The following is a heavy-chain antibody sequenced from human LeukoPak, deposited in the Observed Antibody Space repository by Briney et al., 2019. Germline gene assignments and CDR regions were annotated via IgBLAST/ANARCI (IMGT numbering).Heavy chain of an antibody. J-gene: IGHJ3*02. CDR1: GGSISSSSYY. CDR3: AREFGDFWSGYRNHDAFDI. Sequence: SETLSLTCTVSGGSISSSSYYWGWIRQPAGKGLEWIGRIYTSGSTNYNPSLKSRVTMSVDTSKNQFSLKLSSVTAADTAVYYCAREFGDFWSGYRNHDAFDIWGQGTMVTVSS. CDR2: IYTSGST. D-gene: IGHD3-3*01. V-gene: IGHV4-61*02.